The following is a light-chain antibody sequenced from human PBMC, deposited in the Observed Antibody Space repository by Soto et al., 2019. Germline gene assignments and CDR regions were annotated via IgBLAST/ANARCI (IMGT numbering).Light chain of an antibody. V-gene: IGKV3-15*01. CDR1: QSVSSN. Sequence: EIVMTQSPATLSVSPGERATLSCRASQSVSSNLAWYQQKPSQAPRLLIYGASTRATGFPARFSGSGSGTEFTLTISSLQSEDFAVYYCQQYNNWPRTFGQGTKVEIK. CDR2: GAS. CDR3: QQYNNWPRT. J-gene: IGKJ1*01.